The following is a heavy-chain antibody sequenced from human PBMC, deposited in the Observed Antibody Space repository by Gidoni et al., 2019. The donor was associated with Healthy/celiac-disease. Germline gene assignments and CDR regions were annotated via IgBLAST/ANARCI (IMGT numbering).Heavy chain of an antibody. V-gene: IGHV4-59*01. CDR2: IYYSGST. CDR1: GCSISSYY. Sequence: QVQLQESCPGLVKPSETLSLTCTVSGCSISSYYWSWIRQPPGKGLEWIGYIYYSGSTNYNPSLKSRVTISVDTSKNQFSLKLSSVTAADTAVYYCARDLGYYGSGSYPFDIWGQGTMVTVSS. CDR3: ARDLGYYGSGSYPFDI. J-gene: IGHJ3*02. D-gene: IGHD3-10*01.